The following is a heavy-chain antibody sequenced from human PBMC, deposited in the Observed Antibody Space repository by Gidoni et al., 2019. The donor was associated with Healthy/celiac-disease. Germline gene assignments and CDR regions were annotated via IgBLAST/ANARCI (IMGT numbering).Heavy chain of an antibody. J-gene: IGHJ6*02. CDR2: INPSGGST. Sequence: QVQLVQSGAEVKKPAASVKGSCKASGYTFTSYYMHWGRQAPGQGLEWMGIINPSGGSTSYAQKFQGRVTMTRDTSTSTVYMELSSLRSEDTAVYYCARDFDLRYYDSSGYYYGGMDVWGQGTTVTVSS. V-gene: IGHV1-46*01. CDR1: GYTFTSYY. D-gene: IGHD3-22*01. CDR3: ARDFDLRYYDSSGYYYGGMDV.